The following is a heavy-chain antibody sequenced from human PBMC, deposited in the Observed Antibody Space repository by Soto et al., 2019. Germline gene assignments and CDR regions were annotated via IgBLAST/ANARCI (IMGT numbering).Heavy chain of an antibody. Sequence: ASETLSLTCTVSGGSISSYYWSWIRQPPGKGLEWIGYIYYSGSTNYNPSLKSRVTISVDTSKNQFSLKLSSVTAADTAVYYCAREGVRDYYYMDVWGKGTTVTVSS. J-gene: IGHJ6*03. CDR3: AREGVRDYYYMDV. CDR1: GGSISSYY. CDR2: IYYSGST. D-gene: IGHD3-22*01. V-gene: IGHV4-59*01.